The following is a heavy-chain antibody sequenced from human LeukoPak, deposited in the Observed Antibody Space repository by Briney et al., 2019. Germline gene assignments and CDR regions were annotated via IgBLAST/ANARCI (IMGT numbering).Heavy chain of an antibody. D-gene: IGHD3-22*01. CDR3: ARAPYYDSSGYHSAYFEY. J-gene: IGHJ4*02. CDR2: IYHSGST. Sequence: KASETLSLTCTVSGYSISSGYYWGWIRQPPGKGLEWIGSIYHSGSTYYNPSLKSRVTISVDTSKNQFSLKLSSVTAADTAVYYCARAPYYDSSGYHSAYFEYWGQGTLVTVSS. CDR1: GYSISSGYY. V-gene: IGHV4-38-2*02.